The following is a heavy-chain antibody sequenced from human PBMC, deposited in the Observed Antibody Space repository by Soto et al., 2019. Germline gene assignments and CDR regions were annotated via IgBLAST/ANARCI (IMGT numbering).Heavy chain of an antibody. CDR1: GYTFTGYY. Sequence: RASVKVSCKASGYTFTGYYMQWVRQAPGQGLELMGWINPNSGGTNYAQKFQGRVTMTRDTSISTAYMELSRLRSDDTAVYYCARVGSSSWYGDYYFDYWGQGTLVTVYS. D-gene: IGHD6-13*01. J-gene: IGHJ4*02. V-gene: IGHV1-2*02. CDR2: INPNSGGT. CDR3: ARVGSSSWYGDYYFDY.